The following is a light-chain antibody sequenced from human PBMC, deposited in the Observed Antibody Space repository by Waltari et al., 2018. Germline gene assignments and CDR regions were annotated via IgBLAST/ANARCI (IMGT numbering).Light chain of an antibody. V-gene: IGLV2-8*01. CDR1: SSDVRGSSY. CDR2: EVP. CDR3: SSYGGDNNYV. Sequence: QSALTQPTSASGSPGQSVTLSCTGTSSDVRGSSYVYWFQQHPAKAPKLIIYEVPKRPSGVPDRFSGSKSGNTASLTVSGLQAEDEADYYCSSYGGDNNYVFGSGTKVTVL. J-gene: IGLJ1*01.